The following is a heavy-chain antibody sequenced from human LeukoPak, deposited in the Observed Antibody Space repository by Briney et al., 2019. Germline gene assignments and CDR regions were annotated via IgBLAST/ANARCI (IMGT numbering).Heavy chain of an antibody. D-gene: IGHD5-18*01. V-gene: IGHV4-59*08. CDR1: GGSINNYY. CDR3: ARQTAKNVDTARFDY. Sequence: PSETLSLTCTISGGSINNYYWSWIRPPPGKGREWVGYIYYRGSTNYNPSLNSRVNISLDTSKNQFSLRLNSVTAADTAIYYCARQTAKNVDTARFDYWGQGALVTVSS. CDR2: IYYRGST. J-gene: IGHJ4*02.